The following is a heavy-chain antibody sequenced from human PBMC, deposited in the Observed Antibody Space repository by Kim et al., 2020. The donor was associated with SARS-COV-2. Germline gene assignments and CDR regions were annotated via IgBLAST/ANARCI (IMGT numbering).Heavy chain of an antibody. J-gene: IGHJ6*02. Sequence: SVKVSCKASVGTFSSYAISWVRQAPGQGLEWMGGIIPIFGTANYAQKFQGRVTITADESTSTAYMELSSLRSEDTAVYYCARGKQQRYYYGMDVWGQGTTVTVSS. V-gene: IGHV1-69*13. CDR1: VGTFSSYA. CDR3: ARGKQQRYYYGMDV. D-gene: IGHD6-13*01. CDR2: IIPIFGTA.